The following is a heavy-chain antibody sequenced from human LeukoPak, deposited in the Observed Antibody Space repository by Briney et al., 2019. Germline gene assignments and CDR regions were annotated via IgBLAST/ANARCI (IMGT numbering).Heavy chain of an antibody. Sequence: SETLSLTCTVSGGSTSSYYWSWIRPPPGKGLEWIGRVFTSGMISGNTNYNPSLKSRVTMSVDTSKNQFSLKLTSVTAADTAVYYGARDRYYYDSSSYYSAFETWGQGTMVTVSS. V-gene: IGHV4-4*07. CDR1: GGSTSSYY. CDR2: VFTSGMISGNT. CDR3: ARDRYYYDSSSYYSAFET. D-gene: IGHD3-22*01. J-gene: IGHJ3*02.